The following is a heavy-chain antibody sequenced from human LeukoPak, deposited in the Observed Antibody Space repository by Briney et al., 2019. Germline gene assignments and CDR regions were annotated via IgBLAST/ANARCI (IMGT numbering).Heavy chain of an antibody. J-gene: IGHJ6*02. CDR2: ISASGSRT. CDR1: GFTFSTYA. V-gene: IGHV3-23*01. Sequence: GSLRLSCAASGFTFSTYAMSWVRQAPGKGLEWVSAISASGSRTYYANSVKGRFTISRDSSKNALYLQMNSLRVDDTAVYYCATDRYYTMNIWGQGTTVTVSS. CDR3: ATDRYYTMNI.